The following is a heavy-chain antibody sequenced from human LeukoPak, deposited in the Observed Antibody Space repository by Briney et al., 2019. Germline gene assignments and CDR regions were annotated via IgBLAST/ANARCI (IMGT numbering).Heavy chain of an antibody. D-gene: IGHD4-11*01. CDR2: IKRKSDGGAT. Sequence: GGSLRLSCSASGFTSSTYWMSWVRQAPGKGLEWVGRIKRKSDGGATDYAAPVKGRFTISRDDSKNTLYPQMNSLKTEDTALYYCTKEDYGNYVSPHWGQGTLVTVSS. CDR1: GFTSSTYW. J-gene: IGHJ4*02. CDR3: TKEDYGNYVSPH. V-gene: IGHV3-15*01.